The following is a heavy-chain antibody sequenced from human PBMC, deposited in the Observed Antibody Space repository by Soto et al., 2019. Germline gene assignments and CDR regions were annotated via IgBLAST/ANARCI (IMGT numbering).Heavy chain of an antibody. Sequence: ASVKVSCKASGYTFTSYDINWVRQATGQGLEWMGWMNPNSGNTGYAQKFQGRVTMTRNTSISTAYMELSSLRSEDTAVYYCASRSIAAAGWFDPWGQGTLVTVSS. CDR2: MNPNSGNT. CDR3: ASRSIAAAGWFDP. J-gene: IGHJ5*02. D-gene: IGHD6-13*01. CDR1: GYTFTSYD. V-gene: IGHV1-8*01.